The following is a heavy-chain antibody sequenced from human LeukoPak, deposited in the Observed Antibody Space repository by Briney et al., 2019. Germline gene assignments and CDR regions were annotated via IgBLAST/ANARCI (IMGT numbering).Heavy chain of an antibody. CDR1: GFTFSSYA. Sequence: GGSLRLSCAASGFTFSSYAMSWVRQAPGKGLEWVSAISGSGGSTYYADSVKGRFTISRDNSKNTLYLQMNSLRAEDTAVYYCARVRYYGSGSPLDYWGQGTLVTVSS. J-gene: IGHJ4*02. V-gene: IGHV3-23*01. CDR2: ISGSGGST. CDR3: ARVRYYGSGSPLDY. D-gene: IGHD3-10*01.